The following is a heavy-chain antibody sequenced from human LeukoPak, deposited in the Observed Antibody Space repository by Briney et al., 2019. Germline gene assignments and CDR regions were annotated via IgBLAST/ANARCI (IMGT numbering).Heavy chain of an antibody. CDR3: ASSGSYLDFWFDP. D-gene: IGHD1-26*01. CDR2: IIPIFGTA. V-gene: IGHV1-69*13. Sequence: SVKVSCKASGYTFTSYYMHWVRQAPGQGLEWMGGIIPIFGTANYAQKFQGRVTITADESTSTAYMELSSLRSEDTAVYYCASSGSYLDFWFDPWGQGTLVTVSS. J-gene: IGHJ5*02. CDR1: GYTFTSYY.